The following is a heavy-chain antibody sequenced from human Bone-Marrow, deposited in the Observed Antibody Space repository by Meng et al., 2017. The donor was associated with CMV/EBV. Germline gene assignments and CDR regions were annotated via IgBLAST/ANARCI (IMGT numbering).Heavy chain of an antibody. CDR3: ARGWLQLRALDY. V-gene: IGHV1-8*01. D-gene: IGHD5-24*01. J-gene: IGHJ4*02. CDR2: MNPNSGNT. Sequence: ASVKVSCKASGYTFTSYDINWVRQATGQGLEWMGWMNPNSGNTGYAQKFQGRVTMTRNTSISTAYMELSSLRSEDTAVYYCARGWLQLRALDYWGQGTLVTVSS. CDR1: GYTFTSYD.